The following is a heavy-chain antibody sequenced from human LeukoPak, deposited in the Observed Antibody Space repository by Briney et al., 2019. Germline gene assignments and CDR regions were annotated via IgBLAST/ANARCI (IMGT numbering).Heavy chain of an antibody. Sequence: ASVKVSCKASGYTFTGYYMHWVRQAPGQGLEWMGWINPNSGGTNYAQKFQGRVTMTRDTSISTAYMELSRLRSDGTAVYYCAREWVYCSGGSCYSAPYFDYWGQGTLVTVSS. D-gene: IGHD2-15*01. CDR3: AREWVYCSGGSCYSAPYFDY. CDR1: GYTFTGYY. J-gene: IGHJ4*02. V-gene: IGHV1-2*02. CDR2: INPNSGGT.